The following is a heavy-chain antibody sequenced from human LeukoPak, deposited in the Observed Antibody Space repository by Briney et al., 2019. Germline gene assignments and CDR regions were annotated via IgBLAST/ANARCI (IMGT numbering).Heavy chain of an antibody. D-gene: IGHD2-8*01. CDR2: MNPNSGNT. J-gene: IGHJ4*02. V-gene: IGHV1-8*01. CDR3: TRSVRNGHFDY. Sequence: GASVKVSCKASGYTFTNYDINWVRQAPGQGLEWMGWMNPNSGNTGYAQKFQGRVTMTRSTSISTAYMERSSLRFEDTAVYFCTRSVRNGHFDYWGQGTLVSVSS. CDR1: GYTFTNYD.